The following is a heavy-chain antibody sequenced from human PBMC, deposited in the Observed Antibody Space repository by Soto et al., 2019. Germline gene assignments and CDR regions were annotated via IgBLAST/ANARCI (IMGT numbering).Heavy chain of an antibody. J-gene: IGHJ6*02. V-gene: IGHV4-59*01. CDR1: GGSISRYY. CDR3: ARDLWGYCGTDCYPLDV. D-gene: IGHD2-21*02. CDR2: LYNTGST. Sequence: QVRLQESGPGLVKPSETLSLTCTVSGGSISRYYWSWILQPPGKGLEWIGYLYNTGSTIYNPSLESRVTISVDTSKNQFSLNLNSVTAADTAVYYCARDLWGYCGTDCYPLDVWGPGTTVTVSS.